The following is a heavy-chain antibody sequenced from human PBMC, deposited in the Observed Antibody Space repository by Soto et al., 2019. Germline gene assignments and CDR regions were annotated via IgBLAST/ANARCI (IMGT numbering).Heavy chain of an antibody. D-gene: IGHD1-7*01. CDR1: GGSISSGGYY. V-gene: IGHV4-31*03. CDR3: AKAALELGIRGWFDP. J-gene: IGHJ5*02. Sequence: SETLSLTCTLSGGSISSGGYYWSWIRQHPGKGLEWIGYIYYSGSTYYNPALKSRVTISVDTSKNQFSLKLSSVTAADTAVYYCAKAALELGIRGWFDPWGQGELVTVS. CDR2: IYYSGST.